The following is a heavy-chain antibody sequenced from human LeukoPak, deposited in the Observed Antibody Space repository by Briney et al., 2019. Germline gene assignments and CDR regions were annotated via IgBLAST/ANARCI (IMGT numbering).Heavy chain of an antibody. CDR2: IKQDGSEK. V-gene: IGHV3-7*01. Sequence: PGGSLGLSCAASGFTFTAYWMTWVRQAPGKGLEWVANIKQDGSEKFYVDSVRGRFTISRENAKNSVYLQMSSLRAEDTAVYYCARDRRFLEWLFLDYWGQGTLVTVSS. J-gene: IGHJ4*02. CDR1: GFTFTAYW. CDR3: ARDRRFLEWLFLDY. D-gene: IGHD3-3*01.